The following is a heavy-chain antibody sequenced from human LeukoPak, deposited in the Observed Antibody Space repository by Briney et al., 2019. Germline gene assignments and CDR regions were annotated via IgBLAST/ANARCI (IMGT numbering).Heavy chain of an antibody. V-gene: IGHV1-46*01. CDR2: INPSGGST. CDR3: AKVKDWATSNSYYFDY. Sequence: ASVKVSCKASGYTFTSYYMHWVRQAPGQGLEWMGIINPSGGSTSYAQKFQGRVTMTRDTSTSTVYMELSSLRSEDTAVYYCAKVKDWATSNSYYFDYWGQGTLVTVSS. J-gene: IGHJ4*02. D-gene: IGHD5-12*01. CDR1: GYTFTSYY.